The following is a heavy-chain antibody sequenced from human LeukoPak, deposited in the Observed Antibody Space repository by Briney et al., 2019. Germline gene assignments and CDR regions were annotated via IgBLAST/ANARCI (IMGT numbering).Heavy chain of an antibody. J-gene: IGHJ4*02. V-gene: IGHV3-30*18. Sequence: PGRSLRLSCAASGFTFSTYCMNWVRQAPGKGLEWVAVISYDGSNKYYAYSVKGRFTISRDNYNHTLYLEMDSLRVEDPGVYYCAKDGKGKVAAGTSPDYWGQGTLVNVFS. D-gene: IGHD6-13*01. CDR3: AKDGKGKVAAGTSPDY. CDR1: GFTFSTYC. CDR2: ISYDGSNK.